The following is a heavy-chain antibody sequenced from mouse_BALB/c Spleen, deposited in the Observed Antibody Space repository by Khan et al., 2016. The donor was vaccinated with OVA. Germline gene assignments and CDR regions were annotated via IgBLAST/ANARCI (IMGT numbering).Heavy chain of an antibody. Sequence: EVQLVASGGGLVQPGGSRKLSCVASGFTFSRFGMPSVRQAPEKGLELVAYISSGSSTIYYADTVKGRFTISRDNPKNTLFLQMTSLRSEDTAMYYCARDANFDYWGQGTTLTVSS. CDR2: ISSGSSTI. V-gene: IGHV5-17*02. CDR3: ARDANFDY. CDR1: GFTFSRFG. J-gene: IGHJ2*01.